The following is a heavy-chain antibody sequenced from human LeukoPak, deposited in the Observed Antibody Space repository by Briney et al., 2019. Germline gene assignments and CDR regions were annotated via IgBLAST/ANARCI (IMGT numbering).Heavy chain of an antibody. CDR1: GFKFNNNW. CDR2: IKQDGSEK. J-gene: IGHJ2*01. CDR3: ARDEYYVAGSPLYCYFDL. V-gene: IGHV3-7*01. D-gene: IGHD3-10*01. Sequence: TGGSLRLSCAASGFKFNNNWMSWVRQAPGEGLEGVANIKQDGSEKKYVDYEKGRFTICRDNTKNSLYVEMNSLRGEDTAVYCCARDEYYVAGSPLYCYFDLGGRGTQVPASP.